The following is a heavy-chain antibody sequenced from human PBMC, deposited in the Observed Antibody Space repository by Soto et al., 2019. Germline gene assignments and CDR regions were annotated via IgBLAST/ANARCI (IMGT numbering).Heavy chain of an antibody. V-gene: IGHV3-21*01. CDR1: GFTFSSYS. D-gene: IGHD2-21*02. Sequence: GGSLSLSCAASGFTFSSYSMNWVRQAPGKGLEWVSSISSSSSYIYYADSVKGRFTISRDNAKNSLYLQMNSLRAEDTAVYYCARDSNSVTALDYWGQGTLVTVSS. CDR2: ISSSSSYI. J-gene: IGHJ4*02. CDR3: ARDSNSVTALDY.